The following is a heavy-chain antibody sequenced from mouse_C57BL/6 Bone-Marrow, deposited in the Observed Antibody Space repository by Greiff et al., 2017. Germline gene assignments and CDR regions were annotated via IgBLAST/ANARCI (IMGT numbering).Heavy chain of an antibody. CDR3: TRGDPSSYPEWFAY. J-gene: IGHJ3*01. Sequence: VQLQQSGTVLARPGASVKMSCKTSGYTFTSYWMHWVKQRPGQGLEWIGAIYPGNSDTSYNQKFKGKAKLPAVTSASTAYMELSSLTNEDSAVYYCTRGDPSSYPEWFAYWGQGTLVTVSA. CDR1: GYTFTSYW. CDR2: IYPGNSDT. D-gene: IGHD2-13*01. V-gene: IGHV1-5*01.